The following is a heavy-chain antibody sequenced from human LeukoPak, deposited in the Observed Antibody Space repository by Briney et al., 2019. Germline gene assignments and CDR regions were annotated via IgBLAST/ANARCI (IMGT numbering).Heavy chain of an antibody. Sequence: ASVKVSCKASGYTFTSYDINWVRQATGQGLEWMGWMNPNSGNTGYAQKFQGRVTMTRNTSISTAYMELSSLRSEDTAVYYCAMPPIAVAGTSAVYYYYMDVWGKGTTVTVSS. CDR1: GYTFTSYD. J-gene: IGHJ6*03. V-gene: IGHV1-8*01. CDR2: MNPNSGNT. CDR3: AMPPIAVAGTSAVYYYYMDV. D-gene: IGHD6-19*01.